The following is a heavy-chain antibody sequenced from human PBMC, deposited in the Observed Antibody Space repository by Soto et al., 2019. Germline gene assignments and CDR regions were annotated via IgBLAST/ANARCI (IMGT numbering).Heavy chain of an antibody. D-gene: IGHD2-21*02. CDR3: ARGGDLDCGGDCYQSGYLDY. J-gene: IGHJ4*02. Sequence: GGSLRLSCAASGFTFSSYAMSWVRQAPGKGLEWVSAISGSGGSTYYADSVKGRFTISRDNSKNTLYLQMNSLRAEDTAVYYCARGGDLDCGGDCYQSGYLDYGGQGTLVTVS. V-gene: IGHV3-23*01. CDR1: GFTFSSYA. CDR2: ISGSGGST.